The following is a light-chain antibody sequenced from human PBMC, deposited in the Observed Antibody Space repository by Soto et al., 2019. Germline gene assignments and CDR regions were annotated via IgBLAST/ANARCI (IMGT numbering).Light chain of an antibody. CDR3: QQLNVYPPWT. J-gene: IGKJ1*01. Sequence: DIQLTQSPSFLSASVGDRVTITCRASQGISSYLAWYQQKPGKAPKLLSYAASTLQSGVPSRFSGSGSGTEFTLTISSLQPEEFATYYCQQLNVYPPWTFGQGTKVEIK. CDR2: AAS. CDR1: QGISSY. V-gene: IGKV1-9*01.